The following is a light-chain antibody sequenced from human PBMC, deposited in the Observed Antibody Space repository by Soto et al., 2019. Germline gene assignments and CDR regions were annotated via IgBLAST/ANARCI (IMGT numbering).Light chain of an antibody. CDR1: QSVSNN. CDR3: QQYNNWWT. Sequence: EVVMTQSPATLSVSPGERATLSCRASQSVSNNVAWYQQKPGQAPRLLIYGASTRATGIPARFSGSGSGTEFALTISSLQSEDLAGDYCQQYNNWWTFGQGTKVEIK. CDR2: GAS. V-gene: IGKV3-15*01. J-gene: IGKJ1*01.